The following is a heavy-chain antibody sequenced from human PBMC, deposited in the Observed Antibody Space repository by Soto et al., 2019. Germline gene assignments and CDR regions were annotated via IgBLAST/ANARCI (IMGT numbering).Heavy chain of an antibody. D-gene: IGHD3-3*01. V-gene: IGHV1-69*06. CDR3: ASREYYDFWSGYYTPDY. J-gene: IGHJ4*02. CDR1: GGPFRSFA. CDR2: IDPILGTP. Sequence: QGQLVQSGAGVKNPGSPGKVPCKASGGPFRSFAISWGGPAPGKGLGWMGGIDPILGTPNYAQKFQGRVTITADKSTSTAYMELSSLRSEDTAVYYCASREYYDFWSGYYTPDYWGQGTLVTVSS.